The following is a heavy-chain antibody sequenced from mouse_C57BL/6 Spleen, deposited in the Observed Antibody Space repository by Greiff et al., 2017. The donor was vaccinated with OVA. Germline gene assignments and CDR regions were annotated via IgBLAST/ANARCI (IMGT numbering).Heavy chain of an antibody. CDR2: IYPGSGST. CDR1: GYTFTSYW. CDR3: GRRVDGYYSMDY. D-gene: IGHD2-3*01. Sequence: QVQLQQPGAELVKPGASVKMSCKASGYTFTSYWITWVKQRPGQGLEWIGDIYPGSGSTNYNEKFKSKATLTVATSSSTAYMQLSSPSSEDSAVYYCGRRVDGYYSMDYWGQGTSVTVSS. J-gene: IGHJ4*01. V-gene: IGHV1-55*01.